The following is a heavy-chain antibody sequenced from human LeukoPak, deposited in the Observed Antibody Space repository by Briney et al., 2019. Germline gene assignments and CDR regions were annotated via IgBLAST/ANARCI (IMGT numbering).Heavy chain of an antibody. CDR1: GFTFSSYA. CDR2: ISGSGGST. D-gene: IGHD6-13*01. Sequence: GGSLRLSCAASGFTFSSYAMSWVRQAPGKGLEWVSAISGSGGSTYYADSVKGRFTISRDNAKNSLYLQMNSLRAEDTAVYYCAKDPAAAFDYWGQGTLVTVSS. CDR3: AKDPAAAFDY. J-gene: IGHJ4*02. V-gene: IGHV3-23*01.